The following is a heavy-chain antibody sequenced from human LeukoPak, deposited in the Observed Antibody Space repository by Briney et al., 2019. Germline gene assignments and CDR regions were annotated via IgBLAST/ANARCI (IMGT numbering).Heavy chain of an antibody. CDR1: GGSISSYY. J-gene: IGHJ4*02. Sequence: SETLSLTCTVSGGSISSYYWSWIRQPPGKGLEWIGYIYYSGSTNYNPSLKSRVTISVDTSKNQFSLKLNPVTAADTAVYYCARGKEVITMLRGLKPGYYFDYWGQGTLVTVSS. V-gene: IGHV4-59*01. CDR3: ARGKEVITMLRGLKPGYYFDY. D-gene: IGHD3-10*01. CDR2: IYYSGST.